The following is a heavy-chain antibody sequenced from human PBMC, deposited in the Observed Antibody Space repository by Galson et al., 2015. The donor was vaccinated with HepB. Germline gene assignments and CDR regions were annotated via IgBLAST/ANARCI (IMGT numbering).Heavy chain of an antibody. V-gene: IGHV1-69*13. CDR1: GGTFSSYA. CDR3: ARAYSGRIKRQYCSNTGCYDYYYYMDV. D-gene: IGHD2-2*01. CDR2: IIPIFGTS. Sequence: SVKVSCKASGGTFSSYAISWVRQAPGQGLGWMGGIIPIFGTSNYAQKFQGRVTITADESTSTAYVEVSRLRSEDTAVYYCARAYSGRIKRQYCSNTGCYDYYYYMDVWGKGTTVTVSS. J-gene: IGHJ6*03.